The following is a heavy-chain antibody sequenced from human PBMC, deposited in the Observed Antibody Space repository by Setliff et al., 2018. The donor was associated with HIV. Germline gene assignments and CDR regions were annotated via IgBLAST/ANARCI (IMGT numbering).Heavy chain of an antibody. CDR1: GLTFSGSP. CDR2: IKDRTDNYAT. J-gene: IGHJ4*02. CDR3: TRPQYIYENGGSDY. Sequence: PGGSLRLSCAASGLTFSGSPIHWVRQASGKGLEWLGRIKDRTDNYATAYAASVKGRFTILRDDSANTAYLQINSLEIEDTAVYYCTRPQYIYENGGSDYWGQGTLVTVSS. V-gene: IGHV3-73*01. D-gene: IGHD3-22*01.